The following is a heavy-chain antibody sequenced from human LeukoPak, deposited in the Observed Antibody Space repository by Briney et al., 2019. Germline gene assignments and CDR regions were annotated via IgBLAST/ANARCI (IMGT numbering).Heavy chain of an antibody. CDR2: INPNSGDT. V-gene: IGHV1-2*02. CDR3: ARAHSSSWYSFDY. Sequence: ASVKVSCKASGYIFTGYYLHWVRQAPGQGLEWMGWINPNSGDTNYAQKFQGRVTMTRDTSISTTYMEVSRLRSDDTAVYYCARAHSSSWYSFDYWGQGTLVTVSS. J-gene: IGHJ4*02. CDR1: GYIFTGYY. D-gene: IGHD6-13*01.